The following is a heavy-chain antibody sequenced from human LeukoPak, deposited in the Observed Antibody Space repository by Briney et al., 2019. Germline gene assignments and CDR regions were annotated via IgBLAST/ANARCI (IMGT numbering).Heavy chain of an antibody. V-gene: IGHV1-18*01. J-gene: IGHJ4*02. CDR1: GYTFTSYG. CDR3: AKYYDILTGYSHLDY. CDR2: ISAYNGNT. Sequence: AAVTVSCKASGYTFTSYGISWVRQAPGQGLEWMGWISAYNGNTNYAQKLQGRVTMTPDTSTSTAYMELRSLRSDDTAVYYCAKYYDILTGYSHLDYWGQGTLVTVSS. D-gene: IGHD3-9*01.